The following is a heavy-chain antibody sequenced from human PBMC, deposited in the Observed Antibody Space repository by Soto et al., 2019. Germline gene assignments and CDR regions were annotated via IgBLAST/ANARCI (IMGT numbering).Heavy chain of an antibody. J-gene: IGHJ3*01. D-gene: IGHD3-22*01. CDR1: GFTFRSND. CDR3: ATRPLLPGAP. CDR2: IYSGGST. V-gene: IGHV3-53*01. Sequence: EVQLVESGGGLIQPGGSLRLSCAASGFTFRSNDMNWVRQAPGKGLEWVSLIYSGGSTYYADSVKGRFTISRDNSKNTLYLQMSSLRAEDTAVYYCATRPLLPGAPWGQGTMVTVSS.